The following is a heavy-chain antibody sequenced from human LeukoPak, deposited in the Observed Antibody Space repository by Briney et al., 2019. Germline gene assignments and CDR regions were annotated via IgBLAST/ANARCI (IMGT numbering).Heavy chain of an antibody. V-gene: IGHV3-7*04. CDR2: IKQDGTEK. Sequence: GGSLRLSCAAAGFNFSSYWMTWGRQAPGKGLEWVANIKQDGTEKYYVDSVKGRFTISRDNAKNSLYLQMNSLRDVDTAVYFCARPTAVTLVDAFNIWGLGTMVTVSS. J-gene: IGHJ3*02. CDR1: GFNFSSYW. CDR3: ARPTAVTLVDAFNI. D-gene: IGHD4-17*01.